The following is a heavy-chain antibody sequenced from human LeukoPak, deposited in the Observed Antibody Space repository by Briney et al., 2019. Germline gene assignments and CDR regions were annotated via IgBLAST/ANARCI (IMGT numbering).Heavy chain of an antibody. J-gene: IGHJ5*02. Sequence: ASVKVSCKASGGTFSSHAISWVRQAPGQGLEWMGGIIPIFGSANYAQKFQGRVTITADESTSTAYMELSSLRSEDTAVYYCATVGIAAAGTKLDPWGQGTLATVSS. CDR3: ATVGIAAAGTKLDP. D-gene: IGHD6-13*01. CDR1: GGTFSSHA. CDR2: IIPIFGSA. V-gene: IGHV1-69*13.